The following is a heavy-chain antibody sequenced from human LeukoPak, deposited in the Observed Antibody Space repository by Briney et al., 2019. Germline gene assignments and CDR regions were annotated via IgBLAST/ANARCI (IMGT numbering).Heavy chain of an antibody. CDR2: IYPGDSDT. J-gene: IGHJ6*02. CDR1: GYSLTSYW. Sequence: GESLKISCKGSGYSLTSYWIGWVRQMPGKGLEWMGIIYPGDSDTRYSPSFQGQVTISADKSISTAYLQWSSLKASDTAMYYCARGGYGDYRQPYGMDVWGQGTTVTVSS. CDR3: ARGGYGDYRQPYGMDV. D-gene: IGHD4-17*01. V-gene: IGHV5-51*01.